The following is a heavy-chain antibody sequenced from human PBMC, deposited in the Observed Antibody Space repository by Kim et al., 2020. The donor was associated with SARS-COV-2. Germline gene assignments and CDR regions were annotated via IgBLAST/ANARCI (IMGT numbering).Heavy chain of an antibody. D-gene: IGHD2-15*01. J-gene: IGHJ3*02. CDR3: ARDSPAATPAFDI. Sequence: SETLSLTCTVSGGSISSYYWSWIRQPPGKGLEWIGYIYYSGSTNYNPSLKSRVTILVDTSKNQFSLKLSSVTAADTAVYYCARDSPAATPAFDIWGQGTMVTVSS. V-gene: IGHV4-59*01. CDR1: GGSISSYY. CDR2: IYYSGST.